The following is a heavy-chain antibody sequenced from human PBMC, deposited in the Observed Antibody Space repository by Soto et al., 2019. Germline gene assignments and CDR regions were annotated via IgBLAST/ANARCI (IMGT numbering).Heavy chain of an antibody. CDR3: ARGNGGRGGT. CDR2: INHSGST. J-gene: IGHJ5*02. D-gene: IGHD3-16*01. CDR1: GGSFSGYY. Sequence: QVQLQQWGAGLLKPSETLSLTCAVYGGSFSGYYWSWIRQPPGKGLEWIGEINHSGSTNYNPSLKSRVTISVYTSKNQFSLKLSSVTAADTAVYYCARGNGGRGGTWGQGTLVTVSS. V-gene: IGHV4-34*01.